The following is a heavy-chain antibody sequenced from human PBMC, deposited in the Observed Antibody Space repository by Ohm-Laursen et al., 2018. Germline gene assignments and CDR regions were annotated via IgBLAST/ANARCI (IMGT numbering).Heavy chain of an antibody. Sequence: SLRLSCAASGFTFDDYAIHWVRQAPGKGLEWVSSISWNSGRIAYADSVKGRFTISRDNAKNSLSLQMNSLRAEDTALYYCAKGAATVVTSLFDYWGQGTLVTVSS. CDR2: ISWNSGRI. V-gene: IGHV3-9*01. CDR3: AKGAATVVTSLFDY. D-gene: IGHD4-23*01. CDR1: GFTFDDYA. J-gene: IGHJ4*02.